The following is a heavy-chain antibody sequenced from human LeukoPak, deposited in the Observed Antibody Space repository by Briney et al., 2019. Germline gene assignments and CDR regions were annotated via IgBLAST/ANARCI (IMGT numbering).Heavy chain of an antibody. J-gene: IGHJ4*02. V-gene: IGHV3-7*01. D-gene: IGHD3-10*01. CDR2: INQDGTEK. CDR1: GFNFNNYW. CDR3: AKVAKYYYGPETYYFFEQ. Sequence: GGSLRLSCAASGFNFNNYWMSWVRQAPGKGLEWVANINQDGTEKYYVDSVKGRFTISRDYAKNSLYLQMNSLRVEDTAVYYCAKVAKYYYGPETYYFFEQWGQGTPVTASS.